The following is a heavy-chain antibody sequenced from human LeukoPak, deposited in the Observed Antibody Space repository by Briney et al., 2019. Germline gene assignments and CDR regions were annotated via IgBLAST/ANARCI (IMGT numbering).Heavy chain of an antibody. Sequence: GASVKVSCKASGYTFTGYYLHWVRQAPGHGLEWMGWINPNSGGTNYAQKFQGRVTMTRDTSISTAYMELGSLRSEDTAVYYCARGLGYCSGGSCGVSPDPPYFDYWGQGTLVTVSS. CDR1: GYTFTGYY. CDR3: ARGLGYCSGGSCGVSPDPPYFDY. D-gene: IGHD2-15*01. CDR2: INPNSGGT. V-gene: IGHV1-2*02. J-gene: IGHJ4*02.